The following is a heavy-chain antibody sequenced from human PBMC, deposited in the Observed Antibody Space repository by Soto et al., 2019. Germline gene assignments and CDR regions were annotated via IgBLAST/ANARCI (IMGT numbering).Heavy chain of an antibody. CDR3: ARDGGGNCSSTSCYDRLYYYYGMDV. D-gene: IGHD2-2*01. V-gene: IGHV1-2*04. J-gene: IGHJ6*01. Sequence: QVQLVQSGAEVKKPGASVKVSCKASGYTFTGYYMHWVRQAPGQGLEWMGWINPNSGDTNYAQKFQGWVTMTRDTSISTAYMELSRLRSDDTAVYYCARDGGGNCSSTSCYDRLYYYYGMDVW. CDR2: INPNSGDT. CDR1: GYTFTGYY.